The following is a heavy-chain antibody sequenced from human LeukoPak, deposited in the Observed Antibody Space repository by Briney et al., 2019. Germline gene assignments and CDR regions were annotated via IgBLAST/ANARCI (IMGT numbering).Heavy chain of an antibody. CDR3: ARDSSRDGMDV. V-gene: IGHV4-59*06. CDR1: GGSISSYY. CDR2: IYYSGST. D-gene: IGHD5-24*01. J-gene: IGHJ6*02. Sequence: PSETLSLTCTVSGGSISSYYWSWIRQHPGKGLEWIGYIYYSGSTYYNPSLKSRVTISVDTSKNQFSLKLSSVTAADTAVYYCARDSSRDGMDVWGQGTTVTVSS.